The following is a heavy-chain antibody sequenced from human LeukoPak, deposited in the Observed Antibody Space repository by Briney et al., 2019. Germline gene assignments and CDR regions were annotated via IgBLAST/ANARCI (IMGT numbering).Heavy chain of an antibody. Sequence: GESLRVSCVASGFTFSTFAMTWVRQAPGKALEWVSSIGGSGTYTNYADSVRGRFTTSRDNSKNTLYLQMNSLRAEDTAVYYCGRDPNGDYVGAFEFWGQGTVVSVSS. J-gene: IGHJ3*01. CDR2: IGGSGTYT. V-gene: IGHV3-23*01. D-gene: IGHD4-17*01. CDR3: GRDPNGDYVGAFEF. CDR1: GFTFSTFA.